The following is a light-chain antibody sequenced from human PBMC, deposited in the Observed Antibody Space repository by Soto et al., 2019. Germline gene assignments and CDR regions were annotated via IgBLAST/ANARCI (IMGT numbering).Light chain of an antibody. CDR3: QQYSNSSWT. V-gene: IGKV3-20*01. J-gene: IGKJ1*01. CDR1: QSVSSSN. CDR2: GTS. Sequence: EIVLTQSPGTLSLSPGERATLSCRASQSVSSSNVVWYQQRRGQAPRLLIYGTSNRATGVADRFSGSGSGTDFTLTIIRLEPEDFSISYFQQYSNSSWTFGQGNKVDIK.